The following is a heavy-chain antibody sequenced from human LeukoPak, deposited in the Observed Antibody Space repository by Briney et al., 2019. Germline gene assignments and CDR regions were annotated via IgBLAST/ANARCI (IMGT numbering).Heavy chain of an antibody. D-gene: IGHD3-22*01. Sequence: SETLSLTCTVSGGSISSYYWSWIRQPAGKGLEWIGRIYTSGSTNYNPSLKSRVTMSVDTSKNQFPLKLSSVTAADTAVYYCARDKGYYYDSSGPSYFDYWGQGTLVTVSS. J-gene: IGHJ4*02. CDR2: IYTSGST. CDR1: GGSISSYY. V-gene: IGHV4-4*07. CDR3: ARDKGYYYDSSGPSYFDY.